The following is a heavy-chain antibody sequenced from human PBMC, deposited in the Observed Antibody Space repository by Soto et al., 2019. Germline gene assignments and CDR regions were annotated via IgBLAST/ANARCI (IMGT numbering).Heavy chain of an antibody. V-gene: IGHV1-18*01. CDR3: ARGGISSSEGLDY. D-gene: IGHD6-13*01. CDR2: ISPYNGDT. CDR1: GYTFTNHG. Sequence: ATVKVSCKASGYTFTNHGISWVRQAPGEGLEWMGWISPYNGDTNNAQKFQGRVTMTTDTPTNTGFMELTRLTSDDTAVYYCARGGISSSEGLDYWGQGTLVTVSS. J-gene: IGHJ4*02.